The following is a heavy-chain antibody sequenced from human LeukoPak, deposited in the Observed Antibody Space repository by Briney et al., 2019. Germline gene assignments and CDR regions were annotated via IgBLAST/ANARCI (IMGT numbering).Heavy chain of an antibody. D-gene: IGHD2-15*01. J-gene: IGHJ4*02. CDR1: GYTFTTNG. CDR2: ISAYNGNT. Sequence: GASVKVSCKASGYTFTTNGISWVRQAPGQGLEWMGWISAYNGNTNYAQKLQGRVTMTTDTSTTTAYMELRSLRSDDTAVYYCAREGSDCSGGSCYSVYYFDYWGQGTLVTVSS. CDR3: AREGSDCSGGSCYSVYYFDY. V-gene: IGHV1-18*01.